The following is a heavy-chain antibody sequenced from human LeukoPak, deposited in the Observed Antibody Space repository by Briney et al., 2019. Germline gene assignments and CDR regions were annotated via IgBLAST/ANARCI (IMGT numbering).Heavy chain of an antibody. D-gene: IGHD3-3*01. CDR2: LSYDGSNK. CDR3: ARGVTEDTGVAQFDS. J-gene: IGHJ4*02. CDR1: GFTFYTNS. Sequence: PGRSLRLSCAASGFTFYTNSMHWVRPAPGKGLEWVAVLSYDGSNKNYADYVKGPLTISRDNSKSTLYLQMNSLRPDDTAVYYCARGVTEDTGVAQFDSWGQGTPVTVSS. V-gene: IGHV3-30*04.